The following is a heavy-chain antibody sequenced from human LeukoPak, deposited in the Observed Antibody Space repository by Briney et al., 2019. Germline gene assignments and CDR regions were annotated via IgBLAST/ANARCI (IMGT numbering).Heavy chain of an antibody. V-gene: IGHV1-18*03. CDR1: VYPFITYG. J-gene: IGHJ4*02. Sequence: ASVKVSCKASVYPFITYGISWVRQAPGQGLQWMAWISTHNGKTDYAQNFQDRVTVTRDTSTSTVYMELRSLRSDDMAVYFCARDVGTTHFDFWGQGTLVTVSS. D-gene: IGHD5-12*01. CDR3: ARDVGTTHFDF. CDR2: ISTHNGKT.